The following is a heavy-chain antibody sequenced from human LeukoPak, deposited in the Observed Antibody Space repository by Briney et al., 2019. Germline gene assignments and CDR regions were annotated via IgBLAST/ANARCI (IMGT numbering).Heavy chain of an antibody. CDR3: ARGRYSSSWFPFDY. CDR2: INHSGST. Sequence: SETLSLTCAAYGGSFSGYYWSWIRQPPGKGLEWIGEINHSGSTNYNPSLKSRVTISVDTSKDQFSLKLSSVTAADTAVYYCARGRYSSSWFPFDYWGQGTLVTVSS. J-gene: IGHJ4*02. V-gene: IGHV4-34*01. CDR1: GGSFSGYY. D-gene: IGHD6-13*01.